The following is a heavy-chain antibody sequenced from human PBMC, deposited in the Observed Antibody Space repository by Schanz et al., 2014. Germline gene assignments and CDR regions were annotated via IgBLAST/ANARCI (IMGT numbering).Heavy chain of an antibody. CDR2: INPNSDGT. CDR1: GGTFGRYT. J-gene: IGHJ5*02. CDR3: ARGDVNWFDP. V-gene: IGHV1-2*02. Sequence: QVQLVQSGAEVKKPGSSVNVSCEASGGTFGRYTISWLRQAPGQGPEWLGWINPNSDGTKYAQKFQGRVTMTRDTSVNTAYLDLSSLTSDDTAVYYCARGDVNWFDPWGQGTLVTVSS.